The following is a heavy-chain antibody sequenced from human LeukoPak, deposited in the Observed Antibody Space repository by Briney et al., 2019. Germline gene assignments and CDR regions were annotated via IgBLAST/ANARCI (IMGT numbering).Heavy chain of an antibody. D-gene: IGHD2-2*01. J-gene: IGHJ4*02. Sequence: SETLSLTCTVSGYSISSGYYWGWIRQPPGKGLEWIGSIYYSGSTYYNPSFKSRVTISVDTSKNQFSLKLSSVTAADTAVYYCARYPDIVVVPAAPYWGQGTLVTVSS. V-gene: IGHV4-38-2*02. CDR1: GYSISSGYY. CDR3: ARYPDIVVVPAAPY. CDR2: IYYSGST.